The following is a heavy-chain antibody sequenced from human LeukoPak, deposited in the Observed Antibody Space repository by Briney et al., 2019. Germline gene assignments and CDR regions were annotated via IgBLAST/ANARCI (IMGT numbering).Heavy chain of an antibody. CDR3: ARDNDSSGYYYP. CDR2: ISGSGGST. J-gene: IGHJ5*02. D-gene: IGHD3-22*01. V-gene: IGHV3-23*01. CDR1: GFTFSSYA. Sequence: GGSLRLSCAASGFTFSSYAMSWVRQAPGKGLEWVSAISGSGGSTYYADSVKGRFTISRDNAKNSLYLQMNSLRAEDTAVYYCARDNDSSGYYYPWGQGTLVTVSS.